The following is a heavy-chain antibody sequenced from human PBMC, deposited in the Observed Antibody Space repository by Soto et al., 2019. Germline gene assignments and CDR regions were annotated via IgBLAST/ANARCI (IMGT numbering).Heavy chain of an antibody. CDR1: GFTFSSYS. V-gene: IGHV3-21*01. D-gene: IGHD6-19*01. CDR3: ARDGGQWLFQPQNYFDF. J-gene: IGHJ4*02. CDR2: ITSSNYI. Sequence: GGSLRLSCAASGFTFSSYSMNWVRQAPGKGLEWVSSITSSNYIYYADSVKGRFTISRDNAKNSLYLQMNSLRAEDSAVYYCARDGGQWLFQPQNYFDFWGQGTLVTVSS.